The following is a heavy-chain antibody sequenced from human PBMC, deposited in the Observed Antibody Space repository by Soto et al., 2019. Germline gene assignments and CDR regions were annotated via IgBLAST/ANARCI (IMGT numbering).Heavy chain of an antibody. CDR1: GFTFSSYA. J-gene: IGHJ4*02. CDR2: ISSNGGST. CDR3: ARGPGYYFDY. Sequence: GRPLRLSCAASGFTFSSYAMHWVRQAPGKGLEYVSAISSNGGSTYYANSVKGRFTISRDNSKNTLYLQMGSLRAEDMAVYYCARGPGYYFDYLGQGTLVTVS. V-gene: IGHV3-64*01.